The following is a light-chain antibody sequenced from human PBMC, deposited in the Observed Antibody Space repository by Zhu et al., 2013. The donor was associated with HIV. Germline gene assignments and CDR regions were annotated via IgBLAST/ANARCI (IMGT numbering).Light chain of an antibody. CDR1: SGRIANNF. Sequence: FMLTQPHSVSGSPGKTLTIACTRSSGRIANNFVQWFQQRPGSAPTTVIYEDRERPSGVPDRFSGSIDSSSNSASLTISGLKSEDEADYYCQSYDNNNVWVFGGGTKLTVL. V-gene: IGLV6-57*04. CDR2: EDR. CDR3: QSYDNNNVWV. J-gene: IGLJ3*02.